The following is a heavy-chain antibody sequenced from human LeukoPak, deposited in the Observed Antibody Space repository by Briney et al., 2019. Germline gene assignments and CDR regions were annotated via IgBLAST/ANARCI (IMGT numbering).Heavy chain of an antibody. J-gene: IGHJ4*02. V-gene: IGHV4-34*01. Sequence: SEALSLTCAIYGGSFSGYYWSWIRQPPGKGLEWIGEINHRGSTNYNPTLKSRVTISVDTSKNQFSLKLSSVTAADTAVYYCARARHYYDSSGYLPRGYYFDYWGQGTLVTVSS. CDR1: GGSFSGYY. D-gene: IGHD3-22*01. CDR2: INHRGST. CDR3: ARARHYYDSSGYLPRGYYFDY.